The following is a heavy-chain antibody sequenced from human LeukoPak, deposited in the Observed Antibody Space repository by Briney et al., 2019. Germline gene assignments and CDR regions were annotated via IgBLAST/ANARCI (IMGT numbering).Heavy chain of an antibody. CDR2: MSPNSGDT. CDR1: GYTFTSYD. V-gene: IGHV1-8*01. Sequence: ASVKVSCKASGYTFTSYDFNWVRQDTGQRPEWMGWMSPNSGDTGYAQKFQDRVTMTRNTSISTAYMELSSLRSDDTAVYYCARGPPNWGYDYWGPGTLVTVSS. J-gene: IGHJ4*02. D-gene: IGHD7-27*01. CDR3: ARGPPNWGYDY.